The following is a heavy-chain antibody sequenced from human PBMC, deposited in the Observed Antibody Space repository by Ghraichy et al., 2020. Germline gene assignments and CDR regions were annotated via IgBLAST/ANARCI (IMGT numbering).Heavy chain of an antibody. V-gene: IGHV3-48*03. CDR2: ISSSGGTI. Sequence: GGSLRLSCAASGFTFSSYEMNWVRQAPGMGLEWISYISSSGGTIYYADSVKGRFTISRDNAKNSLYLQMNGLRAEDTAIYYCARVPSGKTAQYFQHWGQGTLVTVSS. CDR1: GFTFSSYE. J-gene: IGHJ1*01. CDR3: ARVPSGKTAQYFQH. D-gene: IGHD4-23*01.